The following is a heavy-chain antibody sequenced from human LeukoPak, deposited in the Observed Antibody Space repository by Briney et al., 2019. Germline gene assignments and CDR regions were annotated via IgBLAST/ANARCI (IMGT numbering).Heavy chain of an antibody. CDR1: GYTFTSYG. CDR3: ARGRDVVVAAALGI. Sequence: GASLKVSCKASGYTFTSYGINWVRQAPGQGLEWMGWISAYNGNTIYAQKLQGRVAMTTDTSTRTVYMELRSLRSDDTAVYYCARGRDVVVAAALGIWGQGTMVTVSS. CDR2: ISAYNGNT. J-gene: IGHJ3*02. D-gene: IGHD2-15*01. V-gene: IGHV1-18*01.